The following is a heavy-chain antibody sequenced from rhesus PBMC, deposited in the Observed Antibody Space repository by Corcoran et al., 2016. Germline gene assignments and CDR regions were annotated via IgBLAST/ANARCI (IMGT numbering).Heavy chain of an antibody. CDR1: GGSISDDYY. D-gene: IGHD2-27*01. Sequence: QVQLQESGPGLVKPSETLSLTCAVSGGSISDDYYWSWIRQPPGKGLEWIGYIYGSVGGYNYNPSLKNRVSCSIDTSKNQFSLKLSSVTAADTAVYYCAREGCSGIYCYTCDYWGQGVLVTVSS. CDR3: AREGCSGIYCYTCDY. V-gene: IGHV4-106*01. J-gene: IGHJ4*01. CDR2: IYGSVGGY.